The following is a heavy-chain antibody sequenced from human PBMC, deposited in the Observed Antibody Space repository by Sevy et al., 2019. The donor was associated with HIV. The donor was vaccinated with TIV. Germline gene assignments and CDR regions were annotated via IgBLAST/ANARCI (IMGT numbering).Heavy chain of an antibody. CDR1: GFTFSSSW. J-gene: IGHJ4*02. V-gene: IGHV3-7*04. CDR2: IKADGSES. D-gene: IGHD2-2*01. CDR3: ARVIVAVAGGNDYFDY. Sequence: GGSLRLSCLVSGFTFSSSWMMWAHQAPGKGLERVANIKADGSESYYVDTVKGRFTISRDNAKNSLFLQMDGLRAEDTAVYYCARVIVAVAGGNDYFDYWGQGILVTVSS.